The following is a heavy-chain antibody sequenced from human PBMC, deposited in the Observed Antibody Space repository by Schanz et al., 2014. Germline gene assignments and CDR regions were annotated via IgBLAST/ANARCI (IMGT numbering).Heavy chain of an antibody. CDR2: MIGSGSSV. J-gene: IGHJ4*02. D-gene: IGHD3-22*01. CDR3: AGAFDSSGYYFDY. CDR1: GFTFSIYG. Sequence: EVQLLESGGGLVQPGGSLRLSCAASGFTFSIYGMSWVRQAPGKGLEWVSRMIGSGSSVFYADSVKGRFTISRDNLKNTVYLQMNSLRAGDTAVYYCAGAFDSSGYYFDYWGQGTLVTVSS. V-gene: IGHV3-23*01.